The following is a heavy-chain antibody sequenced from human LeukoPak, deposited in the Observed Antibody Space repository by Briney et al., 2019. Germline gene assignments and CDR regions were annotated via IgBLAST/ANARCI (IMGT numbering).Heavy chain of an antibody. CDR3: ATFCSGYSSGYFDY. CDR2: IYYSGST. Sequence: SETLSLTCTVSGGSISSYYWSWIRQPPGKGLEWIGYIYYSGSTNYNPSLTSRVTISVDTSKLQFSLKRSSDTAADTAVYYFATFCSGYSSGYFDYWGQGTLVTVSS. J-gene: IGHJ4*02. CDR1: GGSISSYY. V-gene: IGHV4-59*08. D-gene: IGHD3-3*01.